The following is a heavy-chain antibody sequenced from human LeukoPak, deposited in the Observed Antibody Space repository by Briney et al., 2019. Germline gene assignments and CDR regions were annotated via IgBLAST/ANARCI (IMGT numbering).Heavy chain of an antibody. CDR2: ISDSGDRT. CDR1: GFPFSNYA. V-gene: IGHV3-23*01. D-gene: IGHD3-22*01. CDR3: AKGLGTSGYHDY. Sequence: GGSLRLSCAASGFPFSNYAMTWVRQAPGKGLERVSGISDSGDRTYYADSVKGRFTISRDNSKNMLYLQMNSLGVEDTALYYCAKGLGTSGYHDYWGQGTLVTVSS. J-gene: IGHJ4*02.